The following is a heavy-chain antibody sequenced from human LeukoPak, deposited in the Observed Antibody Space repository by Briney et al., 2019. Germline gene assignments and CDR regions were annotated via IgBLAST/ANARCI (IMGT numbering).Heavy chain of an antibody. CDR2: IYYSGST. J-gene: IGHJ4*02. Sequence: SETLSLTCTVSRGSMRSYYWIWIRQPPGKGLEWIGDIYYSGSTNYNPSLKSRVTISVDTSKNQFSLKLSSVTAADTAVYYCARGGGWSPYYVDYWGRGTLVTVSS. CDR1: RGSMRSYY. D-gene: IGHD6-19*01. V-gene: IGHV4-59*01. CDR3: ARGGGWSPYYVDY.